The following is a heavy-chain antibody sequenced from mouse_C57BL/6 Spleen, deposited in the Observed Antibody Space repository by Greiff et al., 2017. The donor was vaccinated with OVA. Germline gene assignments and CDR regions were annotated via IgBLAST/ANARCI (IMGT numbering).Heavy chain of an antibody. V-gene: IGHV1-50*01. D-gene: IGHD2-5*01. CDR1: GYTFTSYW. CDR3: ARGDYSNYEFAY. Sequence: QVQLQQPGAELVKPGASVKLSCKASGYTFTSYWMQWVKQRPGQCLEWIGEIDPSDSYTNYNQKFKGKATLTVDTSSSTAYMQLSSLTSEDSAVYYCARGDYSNYEFAYWGQGTLVTVSA. J-gene: IGHJ3*01. CDR2: IDPSDSYT.